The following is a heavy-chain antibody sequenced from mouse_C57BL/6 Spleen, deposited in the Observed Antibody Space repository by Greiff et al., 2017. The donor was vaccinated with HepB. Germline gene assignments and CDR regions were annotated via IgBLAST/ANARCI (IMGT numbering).Heavy chain of an antibody. CDR1: GFTFSSYA. V-gene: IGHV5-9-1*02. CDR3: TRDRDGYDYFDY. J-gene: IGHJ2*01. Sequence: EVQRVESGEGLVKPGGSLKLSCAASGFTFSSYAMSWVRQTPEKRLEWVAYISSGGDYIYYADTVKGRFTISRDNARNTLYLQMSSLKSEDTAMYYCTRDRDGYDYFDYWGQGTTLTVSS. CDR2: ISSGGDYI. D-gene: IGHD2-3*01.